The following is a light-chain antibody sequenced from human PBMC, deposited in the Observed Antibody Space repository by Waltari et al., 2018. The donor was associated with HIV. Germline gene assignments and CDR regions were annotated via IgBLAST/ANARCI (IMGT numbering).Light chain of an antibody. J-gene: IGLJ2*01. CDR3: TAWGDSLNGRV. V-gene: IGLV1-44*01. Sequence: QYLLTPSPSASGSTGPRVTISCSGRGSSLGSHHGHWYQQVPGTAPKPLIYRTNRRPSGVPDRFAGSKSGASASLAFSGLQSEDEANYYCTAWGDSLNGRVFGGGTRLTVL. CDR1: GSSLGSHH. CDR2: RTN.